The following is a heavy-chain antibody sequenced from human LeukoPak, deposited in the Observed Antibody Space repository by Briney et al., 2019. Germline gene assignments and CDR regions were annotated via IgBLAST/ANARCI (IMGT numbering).Heavy chain of an antibody. CDR2: INWNGGST. V-gene: IGHV3-20*04. Sequence: GGSLRLSCAASGFTFDDYGMSWVRQAPGKGLEWVSGINWNGGSTGYADSVKGRFTISRDNAKNSLYLQMNSLRAEDTALYYWAREGGGYSSSSWGGYYYYMDVWGKGTTVTVSS. CDR3: AREGGGYSSSSWGGYYYYMDV. D-gene: IGHD6-6*01. J-gene: IGHJ6*03. CDR1: GFTFDDYG.